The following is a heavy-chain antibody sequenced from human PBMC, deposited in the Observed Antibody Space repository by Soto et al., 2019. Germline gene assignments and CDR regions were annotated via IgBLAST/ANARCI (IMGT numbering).Heavy chain of an antibody. D-gene: IGHD5-18*01. J-gene: IGHJ6*02. Sequence: ASETLSLTCTVSGGSVSSSSYYWGWVRQPPGKGLEWIGSIYYSGSTYYNPSLKSRVTISVDTSKNQFSLKLSSVTAADTAVYYCASDTIGGYSYGYVSYYYYGMDVWGQGTTVTVSS. V-gene: IGHV4-39*01. CDR1: GGSVSSSSYY. CDR2: IYYSGST. CDR3: ASDTIGGYSYGYVSYYYYGMDV.